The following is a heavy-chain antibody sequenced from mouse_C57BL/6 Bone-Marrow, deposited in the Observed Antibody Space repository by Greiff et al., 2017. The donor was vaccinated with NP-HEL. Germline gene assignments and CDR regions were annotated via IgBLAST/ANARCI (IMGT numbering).Heavy chain of an antibody. CDR1: GYTFTDYN. Sequence: VQLQQSGPELVKPGASVKMSCKASGYTFTDYNMHWVKQSHGKSLEWIGYINPNNGGTSYNQKFKGKATLTVNKSSSTAYMELRSLTSEDSAVYYCAREGPRLLPWYFDVWGTGTTVTVSS. CDR2: INPNNGGT. J-gene: IGHJ1*03. V-gene: IGHV1-22*01. CDR3: AREGPRLLPWYFDV. D-gene: IGHD2-3*01.